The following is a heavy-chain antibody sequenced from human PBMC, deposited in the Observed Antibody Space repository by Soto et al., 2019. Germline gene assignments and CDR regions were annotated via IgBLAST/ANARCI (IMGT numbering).Heavy chain of an antibody. D-gene: IGHD2-2*01. CDR2: INPILSMS. CDR1: GYTFTSYYT. CDR3: ARFNQLLPGYYYGMDV. J-gene: IGHJ6*02. Sequence: SVKVSCKASGYTFTSYYTINWVRQAPGLGLEWVGRINPILSMSNYAQKFQGRVTITADESTSTAYMELSSLRSEDTAVYYCARFNQLLPGYYYGMDVWGQGTTVTVSS. V-gene: IGHV1-69*02.